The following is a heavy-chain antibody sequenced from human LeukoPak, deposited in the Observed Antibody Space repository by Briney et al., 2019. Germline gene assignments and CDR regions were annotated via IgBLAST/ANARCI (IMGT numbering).Heavy chain of an antibody. D-gene: IGHD3-10*01. V-gene: IGHV4-39*01. CDR1: GGSISNSSYY. CDR2: IYYSGST. J-gene: IGHJ5*02. CDR3: ARSGRGRFDP. Sequence: SETLSLTCTVSGGSISNSSYYWGWIRQPPGKGLEWIGSIYYSGSTYYNPSLKSRVTISVDTSKNQFSLKLSSVTAADTAVYYCARSGRGRFDPWGQGTLVTVSS.